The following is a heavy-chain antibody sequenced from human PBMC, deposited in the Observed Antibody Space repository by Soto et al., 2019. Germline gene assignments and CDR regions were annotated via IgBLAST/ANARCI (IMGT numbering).Heavy chain of an antibody. J-gene: IGHJ4*01. Sequence: PGESLKISCKGSGYSFSNYWIVWVRQMPGKGLEWMGIIYPGDSETKYSPSFQGQVTISADKSINTAYLQWISLRAEDTAVYYCAKGGRQWLVTSDFNYWGHGALVTVSS. CDR1: GYSFSNYW. V-gene: IGHV5-51*01. CDR3: AKGGRQWLVTSDFNY. CDR2: IYPGDSET. D-gene: IGHD6-19*01.